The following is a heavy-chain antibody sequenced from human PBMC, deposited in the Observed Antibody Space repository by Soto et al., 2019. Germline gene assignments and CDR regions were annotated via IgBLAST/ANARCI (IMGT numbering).Heavy chain of an antibody. CDR3: AHRIAALGRPGPFDP. Sequence: GASVKVSCKASGGTFSSYAISWVRQAPGQGLEWMGGIIPIFGTANYAQKFQGRVTISADKSTSTAYMELSSLRSEDTAVYYRAHRIAALGRPGPFDPWGQGTLVTVSS. V-gene: IGHV1-69*06. CDR2: IIPIFGTA. D-gene: IGHD6-13*01. CDR1: GGTFSSYA. J-gene: IGHJ5*02.